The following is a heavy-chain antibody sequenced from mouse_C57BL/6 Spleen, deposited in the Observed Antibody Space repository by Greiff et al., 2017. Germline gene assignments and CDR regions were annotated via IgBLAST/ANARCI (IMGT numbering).Heavy chain of an antibody. CDR3: ARWGDGYYYFDY. CDR2: ISNVGGST. D-gene: IGHD2-3*01. Sequence: EVMLVESGGGLVQPGGSLKLSCAASGFTFSDYYMYWVRQTPEKRLEWVAYISNVGGSTYYPDTVKGRFTISRDNAKNTLYLQMSRLKSEDTAMYYDARWGDGYYYFDYWGQGTTLTVSA. V-gene: IGHV5-12*01. J-gene: IGHJ2*01. CDR1: GFTFSDYY.